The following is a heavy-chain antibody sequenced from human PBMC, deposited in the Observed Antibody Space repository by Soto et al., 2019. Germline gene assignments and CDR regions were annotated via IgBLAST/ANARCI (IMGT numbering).Heavy chain of an antibody. J-gene: IGHJ6*02. V-gene: IGHV4-34*01. D-gene: IGHD2-8*01. CDR2: INHSGST. Sequence: SETLSLTCAVYGGSFSGSYWSWIRQPPGKGLEWIGEINHSGSTNHNPSLKSRVTLLVDTSKNQFSLKLSSVTAADTAVYYCASGYCTNGVCYTRSLSGMDVWGQGTTVTVSS. CDR3: ASGYCTNGVCYTRSLSGMDV. CDR1: GGSFSGSY.